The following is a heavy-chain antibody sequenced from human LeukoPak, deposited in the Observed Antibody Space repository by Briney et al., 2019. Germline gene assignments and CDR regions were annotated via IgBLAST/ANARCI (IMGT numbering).Heavy chain of an antibody. D-gene: IGHD5-12*01. V-gene: IGHV3-74*01. CDR2: IDDDGAGT. CDR3: ARSASGYDA. CDR1: GFPFSGYW. J-gene: IGHJ5*02. Sequence: PGGSLRLSCAASGFPFSGYWMHWVRQAPGKGLVWVSRIDDDGAGTTYAGSVKGRFTISRDNAKNTMYLQMNSLRVEDTAVYYCARSASGYDAWGQGTLVTVS.